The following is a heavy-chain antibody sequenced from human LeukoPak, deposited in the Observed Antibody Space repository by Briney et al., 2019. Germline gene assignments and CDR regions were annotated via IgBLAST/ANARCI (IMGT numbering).Heavy chain of an antibody. CDR3: ASNTGTVFGY. D-gene: IGHD1-7*01. Sequence: SETLSLTCTVSGDFITAYYWSWIRQPPGKGLEWIGYVYYSGSTEYNPSLRSRVTISLEMSKHQFSLNLTSVTAADAAVYYCASNTGTVFGYWGQGALVTVSS. CDR2: VYYSGST. CDR1: GDFITAYY. J-gene: IGHJ4*02. V-gene: IGHV4-59*01.